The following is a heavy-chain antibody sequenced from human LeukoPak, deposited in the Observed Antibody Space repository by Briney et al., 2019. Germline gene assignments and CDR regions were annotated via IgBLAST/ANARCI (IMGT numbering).Heavy chain of an antibody. V-gene: IGHV3-7*01. D-gene: IGHD3-10*01. CDR2: IKQDGSEK. CDR1: GFIFSSYW. J-gene: IGHJ4*02. Sequence: GGSLRLSCAASGFIFSSYWMSWVRQAPGKGLEWVANIKQDGSEKYYVDSVKGRFTISRDNAKNSLYLQMNSLRAEDTAVYYCARDNYGSGSYSWSKRLDYWGQGTLVTVSS. CDR3: ARDNYGSGSYSWSKRLDY.